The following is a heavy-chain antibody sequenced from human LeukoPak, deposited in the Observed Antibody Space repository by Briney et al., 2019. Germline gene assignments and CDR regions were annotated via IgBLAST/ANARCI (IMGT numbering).Heavy chain of an antibody. CDR2: ISGSGIST. V-gene: IGHV3-23*01. CDR1: GFTFSSYA. Sequence: GGSLRLSCAASGFTFSSYAMSWVRQAPGKGLEWVSGISGSGISTFYADSVKGRFTISRDNSKNTLYLQMNSLRGEDTAVYYCAKDSISSSWYSDYWGQGTLVTVSS. D-gene: IGHD6-13*01. CDR3: AKDSISSSWYSDY. J-gene: IGHJ4*02.